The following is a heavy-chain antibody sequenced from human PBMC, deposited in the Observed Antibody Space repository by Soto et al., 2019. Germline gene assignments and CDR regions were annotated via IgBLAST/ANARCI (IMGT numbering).Heavy chain of an antibody. CDR1: GFTFGDYD. D-gene: IGHD3-10*01. Sequence: PGGSLRLSCAASGFTFGDYDMSWIRQAPGKGLEWISYITTIGNTIYYADSVKGRFTISRDNTKRSLYLQMNSLRAEDTAVYYCARDPYYYGYIDPWGQGTLVTVSS. J-gene: IGHJ5*02. V-gene: IGHV3-11*01. CDR2: ITTIGNTI. CDR3: ARDPYYYGYIDP.